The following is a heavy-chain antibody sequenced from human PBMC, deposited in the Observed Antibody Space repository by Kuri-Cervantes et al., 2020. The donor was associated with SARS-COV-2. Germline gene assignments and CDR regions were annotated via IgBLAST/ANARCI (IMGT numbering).Heavy chain of an antibody. CDR1: GYTFTGYY. V-gene: IGHV1-2*04. CDR3: ARGRTLIAAQKVAFED. CDR2: INPNSGGT. J-gene: IGHJ4*02. D-gene: IGHD6-6*01. Sequence: ASVKVSCKASGYTFTGYYMHWVRQAPGQGLEWMGWINPNSGGTNYAQKFQGWVTMTRDTSISTAYMELSRLRSDDTAVYYCARGRTLIAAQKVAFEDWGQGTLVTVSS.